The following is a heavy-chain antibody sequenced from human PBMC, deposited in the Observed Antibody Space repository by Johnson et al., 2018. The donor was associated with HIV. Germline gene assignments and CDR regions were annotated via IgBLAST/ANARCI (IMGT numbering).Heavy chain of an antibody. V-gene: IGHV3-74*01. J-gene: IGHJ3*02. D-gene: IGHD6-13*01. CDR1: GLTFSSYW. CDR3: ARDWSSWYTVDAFDI. Sequence: VQLVESGGGLVQPGGSLRLSCAASGLTFSSYWMHWVRHAPGKGLVWVSRINSDGSTTNYADSVKGRFTISRDNAQNTLYLQMNSLRAEDTAVYYCARDWSSWYTVDAFDIWGQGTMVTVSS. CDR2: INSDGSTT.